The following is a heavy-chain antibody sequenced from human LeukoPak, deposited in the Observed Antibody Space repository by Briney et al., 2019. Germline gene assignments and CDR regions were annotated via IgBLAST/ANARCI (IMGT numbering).Heavy chain of an antibody. CDR3: ARDEGYYDSSGSFDY. CDR1: GFTFSSYG. V-gene: IGHV3-48*01. Sequence: GGSLRLSCAASGFTFSSYGMHWVRQAPGKGLEWVSYISSSSSTIYYADSVKGRFTISRDNAKNSLYLQMNSLRAEDTAVYYCARDEGYYDSSGSFDYWGQGTLVTVSS. D-gene: IGHD3-22*01. CDR2: ISSSSSTI. J-gene: IGHJ4*02.